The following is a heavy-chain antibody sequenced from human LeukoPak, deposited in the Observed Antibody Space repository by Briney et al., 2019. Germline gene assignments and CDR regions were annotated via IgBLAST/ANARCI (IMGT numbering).Heavy chain of an antibody. Sequence: PSETLSLTCAVYDGSFTGYFWNWIRQSPGKGLEWIGEINHRGSTNYNPSLKSRLTISVDTSTNQFSLRLTSVTAADTGVYFCARDPTTVMTVPWYFDTWGQGTLVTVSS. D-gene: IGHD4-11*01. J-gene: IGHJ4*02. CDR2: INHRGST. V-gene: IGHV4-34*01. CDR1: DGSFTGYF. CDR3: ARDPTTVMTVPWYFDT.